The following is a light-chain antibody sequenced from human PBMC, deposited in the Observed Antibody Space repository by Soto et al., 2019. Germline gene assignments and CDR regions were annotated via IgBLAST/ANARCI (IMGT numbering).Light chain of an antibody. J-gene: IGLJ1*01. Sequence: QSVLTQPPCVAGSPGQSVTISCTGTSSDFGSYNRVSWYQRPPGTGPKLMIYEVSNRPSGVPDRFSGSKSGNTASLTISGLQAEDEAEYYRSLYTSDSTYGFGPGTKGTVL. CDR3: SLYTSDSTYG. CDR1: SSDFGSYNR. V-gene: IGLV2-18*01. CDR2: EVS.